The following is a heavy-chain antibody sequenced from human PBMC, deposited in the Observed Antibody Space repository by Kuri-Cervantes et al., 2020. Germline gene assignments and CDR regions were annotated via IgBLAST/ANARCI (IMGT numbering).Heavy chain of an antibody. CDR1: GYTFTGYY. J-gene: IGHJ4*02. CDR2: INPNSGGT. V-gene: IGHV1-2*02. CDR3: ARDRGIIVGATSGYFDY. D-gene: IGHD1-26*01. Sequence: APVQVSCKASGYTFTGYYMHWVRQAPGQGLEWMGWINPNSGGTNYAQKFQGRVTMTRDTSISTAYMELSRLRSDDTAVYYCARDRGIIVGATSGYFDYWGQGTLVTVSS.